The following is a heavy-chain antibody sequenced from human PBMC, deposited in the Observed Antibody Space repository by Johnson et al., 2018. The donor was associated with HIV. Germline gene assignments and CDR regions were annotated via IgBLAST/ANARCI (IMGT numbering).Heavy chain of an antibody. V-gene: IGHV3-11*04. CDR1: GFTFSDYY. Sequence: QVQLVESGGGLVKPGGSLRLSCAASGFTFSDYYMSWIRQAPGKGLEWVSYISTSGSTKYYVDSVKGRFTISRDNSKNTLYLQMNSLRAEDTAAYYCAKDATPWGGDYVAYAFDIWGQGTMVTVSS. J-gene: IGHJ3*02. CDR2: ISTSGSTK. CDR3: AKDATPWGGDYVAYAFDI. D-gene: IGHD4-17*01.